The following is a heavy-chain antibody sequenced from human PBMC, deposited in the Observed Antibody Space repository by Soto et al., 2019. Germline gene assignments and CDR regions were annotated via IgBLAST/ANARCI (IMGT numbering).Heavy chain of an antibody. D-gene: IGHD5-18*01. J-gene: IGHJ5*02. CDR3: ARAFRRSYGPLMLDP. V-gene: IGHV3-33*01. CDR2: IWYDGSNK. CDR1: GFNFSNYG. Sequence: GGSLRLSCAASGFNFSNYGMHWVRQAPGKGLEWVAVIWYDGSNKYYADSVKGRFAVSRDNSKKTLYLQMNSLRDEDTAVYYCARAFRRSYGPLMLDPWGQGTLVTVSS.